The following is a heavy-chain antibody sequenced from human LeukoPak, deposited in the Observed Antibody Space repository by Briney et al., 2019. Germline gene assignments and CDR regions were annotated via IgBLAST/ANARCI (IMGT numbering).Heavy chain of an antibody. CDR1: AFSSSIYW. D-gene: IGHD2/OR15-2a*01. V-gene: IGHV3-7*01. CDR3: TRKGSQWDFLVDY. Sequence: PGRSLTPSWAAAAFSSSIYWVGWVRHPPGKGREWVANTKRDGSEKYYVDSVTGRFTISRDSAKNSLYLQMDSLTAEDTAVYYCTRKGSQWDFLVDYWGQGTRVAVSP. J-gene: IGHJ4*02. CDR2: TKRDGSEK.